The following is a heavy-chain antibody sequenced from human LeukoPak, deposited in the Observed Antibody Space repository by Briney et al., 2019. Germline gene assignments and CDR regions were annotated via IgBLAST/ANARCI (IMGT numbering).Heavy chain of an antibody. CDR2: IYYSGST. D-gene: IGHD1-1*01. CDR3: ARAWNPDAFDI. CDR1: GGSISSYY. V-gene: IGHV4-59*01. J-gene: IGHJ3*02. Sequence: SETLSLTCTVSGGSISSYYWSWIRQPPGKGLEWIGYIYYSGSTNYNPSLKSRVTISVDTSKNQFSLRLSSVTAADTAVYYCARAWNPDAFDIWGQGTMVTVSS.